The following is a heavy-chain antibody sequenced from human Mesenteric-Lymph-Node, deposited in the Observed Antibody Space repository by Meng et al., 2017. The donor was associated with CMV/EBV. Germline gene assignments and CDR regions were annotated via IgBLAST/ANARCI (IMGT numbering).Heavy chain of an antibody. J-gene: IGHJ4*02. CDR3: ARHASPQEYIYYLDY. Sequence: GESLKISCQWPGYSFTNYWIGWVRQEPGKGLQWMGNIYLGNSEIRYSPSFQGQVTISVDDSITTAYLQWSSLKASDTAMYYCARHASPQEYIYYLDYWGQGTLVTVSS. V-gene: IGHV5-51*01. D-gene: IGHD2/OR15-2a*01. CDR2: IYLGNSEI. CDR1: GYSFTNYW.